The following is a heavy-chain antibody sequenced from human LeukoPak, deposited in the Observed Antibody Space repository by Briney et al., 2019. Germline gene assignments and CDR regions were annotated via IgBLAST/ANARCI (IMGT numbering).Heavy chain of an antibody. J-gene: IGHJ4*02. CDR2: INPSGGST. CDR1: GYTFTSYY. D-gene: IGHD1-26*01. V-gene: IGHV1-46*01. CDR3: ARAGGRTGSGSTYYFDY. Sequence: ASVKVSCKASGYTFTSYYMHWVRQAPGQGLEWMGIINPSGGSTSYAQKFQGRVTMTRDTSTSTVFMELSSLTSEDTAVYYCARAGGRTGSGSTYYFDYWDQGTLVTVSS.